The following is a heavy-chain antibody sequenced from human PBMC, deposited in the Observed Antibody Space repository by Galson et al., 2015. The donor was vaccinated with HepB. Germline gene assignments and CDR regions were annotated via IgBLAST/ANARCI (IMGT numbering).Heavy chain of an antibody. CDR3: VHRRWFSGIDT. CDR1: GFSLNTGGEG. CDR2: VYWDDDK. D-gene: IGHD3-10*01. V-gene: IGHV2-5*02. Sequence: PALVKPTQTLTLTCTFSGFSLNTGGEGVGWVRQPPGKALEWLTIVYWDDDKRFSPSLRSRLTLTKDTSKNQVVLTMTNMDPVDTATYFCVHRRWFSGIDTWGQATLVTVSS. J-gene: IGHJ5*02.